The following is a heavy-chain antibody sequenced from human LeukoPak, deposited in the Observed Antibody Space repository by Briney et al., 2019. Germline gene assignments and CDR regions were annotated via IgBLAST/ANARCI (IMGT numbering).Heavy chain of an antibody. V-gene: IGHV3-48*03. CDR1: GFSFSSYE. Sequence: GGCLRLSCAASGFSFSSYEMNWVRQAPGKGLEWVSHISSDGHVETYVDSVRGRFTMSRDNAKNFLFLQMNGLRAEDTAVYYCARDTLNGPFVISLDYWGQGALVTVSS. CDR3: ARDTLNGPFVISLDY. J-gene: IGHJ4*02. D-gene: IGHD3-9*01. CDR2: ISSDGHVE.